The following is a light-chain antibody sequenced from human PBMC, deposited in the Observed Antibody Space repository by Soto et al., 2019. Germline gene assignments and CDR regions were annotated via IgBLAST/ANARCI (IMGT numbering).Light chain of an antibody. CDR2: EVN. J-gene: IGLJ1*01. V-gene: IGLV2-14*01. CDR1: SSDVGAYNY. CDR3: SSYTNTYTYV. Sequence: QSVLTQPASVSGSPGQSITISCTGSSSDVGAYNYVSWYQQYPGNAPKLIIYEVNYRPSEVPHRFSGSKSSNTATLTISGLQAEDEAEYYCSSYTNTYTYVFGHGTKVT.